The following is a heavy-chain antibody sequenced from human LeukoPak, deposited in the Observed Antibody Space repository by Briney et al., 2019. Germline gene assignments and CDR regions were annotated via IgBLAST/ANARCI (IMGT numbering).Heavy chain of an antibody. D-gene: IGHD2-2*01. CDR1: GFTFSSYS. Sequence: PGGSLRLSCAASGFTFSSYSMNWVRQAPGKGLEWVSSISSSSSYIYYADSVKGRFTISRDNSKNTLYLQMNSLRAEDTAVYYCAKDQGAVVPAAHYFDYWGQGTLVTVSS. V-gene: IGHV3-21*01. CDR2: ISSSSSYI. CDR3: AKDQGAVVPAAHYFDY. J-gene: IGHJ4*02.